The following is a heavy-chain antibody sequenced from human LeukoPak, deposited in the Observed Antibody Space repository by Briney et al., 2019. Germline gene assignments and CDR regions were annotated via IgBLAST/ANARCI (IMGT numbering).Heavy chain of an antibody. CDR3: ARAQKNDFWSGYYLDY. J-gene: IGHJ4*02. CDR1: GGSISSYY. Sequence: PSETLSLTCTVSGGSISSYYWSWIRQPPGKGLEWIGYIYYSGSTNYNPSLKSRVTISVDTSKNQFSLKLSSVTAADTAVYYCARAQKNDFWSGYYLDYWGQGTLVTVSS. V-gene: IGHV4-59*01. CDR2: IYYSGST. D-gene: IGHD3-3*01.